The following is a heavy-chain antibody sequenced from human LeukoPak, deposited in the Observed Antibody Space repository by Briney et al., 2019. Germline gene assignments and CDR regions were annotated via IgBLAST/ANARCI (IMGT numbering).Heavy chain of an antibody. CDR3: AKANMVRGVTLKFDY. D-gene: IGHD3-10*01. CDR2: ISGSGGST. CDR1: GFTFSSYA. Sequence: GGSLRLSXAASGFTFSSYAMSWVRQAPGKGLEWVSAISGSGGSTYYADSVKGRLTISRDNPKNTLYLQMNSLRAEDTAVYYCAKANMVRGVTLKFDYWGQGTLVTVSS. J-gene: IGHJ4*02. V-gene: IGHV3-23*01.